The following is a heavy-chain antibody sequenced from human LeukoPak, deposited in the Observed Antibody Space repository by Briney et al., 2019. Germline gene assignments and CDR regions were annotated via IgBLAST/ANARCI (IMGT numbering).Heavy chain of an antibody. D-gene: IGHD3-10*01. CDR1: GFTFSSFS. CDR3: ARDFVRGVDY. CDR2: ISSTSSTV. J-gene: IGHJ4*02. Sequence: GGSLRLSCAASGFTFSSFSMNWVRQAPGKGPEWVSYISSTSSTVYYADSVKDRFTISRDNAKNSLYLQMNSLRDEDTAMYYCARDFVRGVDYWGQGTLVTVSS. V-gene: IGHV3-48*02.